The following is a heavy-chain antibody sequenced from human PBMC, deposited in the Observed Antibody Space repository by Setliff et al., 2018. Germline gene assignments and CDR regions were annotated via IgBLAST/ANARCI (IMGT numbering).Heavy chain of an antibody. V-gene: IGHV3-30*03. CDR1: GFTFSSDA. CDR2: ISDDGSNE. Sequence: GGSLRLSCAASGFTFSSDAMTWVRQAPVKGLEWVATISDDGSNEFYADSVKGRFTVFRDNSKNTLYLQMSSLRPDDAAMYYCGRAGKPYAIDIWGQGTMVTVSS. CDR3: GRAGKPYAIDI. J-gene: IGHJ3*02.